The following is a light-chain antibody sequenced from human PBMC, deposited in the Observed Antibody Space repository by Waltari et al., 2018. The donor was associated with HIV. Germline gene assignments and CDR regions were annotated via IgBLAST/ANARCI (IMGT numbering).Light chain of an antibody. CDR2: KDT. V-gene: IGLV3-25*03. CDR1: ALTRQY. Sequence: SFELTHPPSVSVSPGQTARITCHGDALTRQYTYWYQQKPGQAPVVLIYKDTERPSGIPERFSGSSSGTTVTLTISGVQAEDEADYYCQSADTSGTRVFASGTKVTVL. J-gene: IGLJ1*01. CDR3: QSADTSGTRV.